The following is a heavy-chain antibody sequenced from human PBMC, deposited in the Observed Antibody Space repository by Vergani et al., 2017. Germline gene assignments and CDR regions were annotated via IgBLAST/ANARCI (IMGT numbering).Heavy chain of an antibody. CDR1: GGSFNTYY. Sequence: QVQLEESGPGLVKPSETLSLTCTVSGGSFNTYYWSWIRQSPGKGLEWIGYIYSTGSTNYNPSLNSRVTMSVDTSKNQFSLKLSSVTAADTAVYYCARSGRFQLWSHDYYYYYMDVWGKGTTVTVSS. CDR2: IYSTGST. J-gene: IGHJ6*03. CDR3: ARSGRFQLWSHDYYYYYMDV. V-gene: IGHV4-59*13. D-gene: IGHD5-18*01.